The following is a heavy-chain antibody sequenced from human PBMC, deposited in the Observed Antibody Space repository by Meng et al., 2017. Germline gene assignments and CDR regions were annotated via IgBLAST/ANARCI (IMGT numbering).Heavy chain of an antibody. CDR2: IYHSGST. CDR1: GGSISSSNW. Sequence: QVQLQESRPGRVKPSGPLSLTCSVSGGSISSSNWWSWVRQPPGKGLEWIGEIYHSGSTNYNPSLKSRVTISVDKSKNQFSLKLSSVTAAGTAVYYCARIGDWGSTRYFDYWGQGTLVTVSS. V-gene: IGHV4-4*02. CDR3: ARIGDWGSTRYFDY. J-gene: IGHJ4*02. D-gene: IGHD7-27*01.